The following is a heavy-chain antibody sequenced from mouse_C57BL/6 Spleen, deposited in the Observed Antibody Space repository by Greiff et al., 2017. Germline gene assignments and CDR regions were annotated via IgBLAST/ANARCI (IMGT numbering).Heavy chain of an antibody. D-gene: IGHD4-1*01. J-gene: IGHJ3*01. CDR3: TRPSNWGDWFAY. CDR1: GYTFTSYW. Sequence: QVQLQQPGAELVKPGASVKLSCKASGYTFTSYWMHWVKQRPGQGLEWIGMIHPNSGSTNYNEKFKSKATLTVDKSSSTAYMQLSSLTSEDSAVYYGTRPSNWGDWFAYWGQGTLVTVSA. CDR2: IHPNSGST. V-gene: IGHV1-64*01.